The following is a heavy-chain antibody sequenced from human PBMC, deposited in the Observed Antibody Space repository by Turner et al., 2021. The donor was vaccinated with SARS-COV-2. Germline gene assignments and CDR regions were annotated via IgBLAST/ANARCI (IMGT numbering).Heavy chain of an antibody. V-gene: IGHV3-33*01. CDR1: GFTFSSYG. CDR2: IWYDGSNE. D-gene: IGHD2-15*01. J-gene: IGHJ3*02. CDR3: ARDMGPVVRDAFDI. Sequence: QVPLVESGGGVVQPGRSLRLSCAASGFTFSSYGMHWVRQAPGKGLEWVAVIWYDGSNEYYADSVKGRFTISRDNSKNTLYLQMNSLRAEDTAVYYCARDMGPVVRDAFDIWGQGTMVTISS.